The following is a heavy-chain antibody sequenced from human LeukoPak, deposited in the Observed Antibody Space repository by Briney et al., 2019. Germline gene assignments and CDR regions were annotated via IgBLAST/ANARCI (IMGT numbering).Heavy chain of an antibody. Sequence: KPSETLSLTCTVSGASMSDYYWSWIRQPPGKGLEWIGYIYYTGSTNYNPSLKSRATMSVDTSKNQISLKLSSVTAADSAVYYCVRRVRYFGQNDYWGQGTLVTVSS. V-gene: IGHV4-59*08. D-gene: IGHD3-9*01. CDR3: VRRVRYFGQNDY. CDR1: GASMSDYY. CDR2: IYYTGST. J-gene: IGHJ4*02.